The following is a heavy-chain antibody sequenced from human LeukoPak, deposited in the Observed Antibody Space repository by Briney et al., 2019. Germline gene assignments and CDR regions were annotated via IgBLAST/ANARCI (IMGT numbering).Heavy chain of an antibody. CDR2: IYYTGRT. Sequence: PSEALSVTCTVSGDSLNTYYWSWIRQPPGKGLEWIGYIYYTGRTNYSPPLKSRVFISLDTSKNQFSLGLSSVTAADTAIYYCARVGLGDHTWGSYSFDYWGQGILVTVSS. J-gene: IGHJ4*02. D-gene: IGHD3-16*01. V-gene: IGHV4-59*01. CDR1: GDSLNTYY. CDR3: ARVGLGDHTWGSYSFDY.